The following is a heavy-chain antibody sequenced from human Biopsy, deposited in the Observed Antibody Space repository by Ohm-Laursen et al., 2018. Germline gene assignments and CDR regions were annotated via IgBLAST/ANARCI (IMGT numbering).Heavy chain of an antibody. CDR1: GYSIIPSGPEN. D-gene: IGHD2-8*02. CDR2: IYSGGNT. CDR3: ARGMRTAGWPYFDY. J-gene: IGHJ4*02. V-gene: IGHV4-61*01. Sequence: SDTLSLTCTLSGYSIIPSGPENWSWIRQPPGQGLQYIGFIYSGGNTNYNPYLRSRVTMSVDTSKNQFSLRLNSVTAADTAVYYCARGMRTAGWPYFDYWGQGILVTVSS.